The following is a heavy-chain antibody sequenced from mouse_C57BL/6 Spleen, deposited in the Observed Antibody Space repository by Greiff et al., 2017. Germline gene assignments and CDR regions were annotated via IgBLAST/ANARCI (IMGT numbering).Heavy chain of an antibody. V-gene: IGHV1-80*01. CDR3: ARSAGDYDVYYAMDY. CDR1: GYAFSSYW. CDR2: IYPGDGDT. J-gene: IGHJ4*01. Sequence: VQLQQSGAELVKPGASVKISCKASGYAFSSYWMNWVKQRPGKGLEWIGQIYPGDGDTNYNGKFKGKATLTADKSSSTAYMQLSSLTSEDSALYFCARSAGDYDVYYAMDYWGQGTSVTVSS. D-gene: IGHD2-4*01.